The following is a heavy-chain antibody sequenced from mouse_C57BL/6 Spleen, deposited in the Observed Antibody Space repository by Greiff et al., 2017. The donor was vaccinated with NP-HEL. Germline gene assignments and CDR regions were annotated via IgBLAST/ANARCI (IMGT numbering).Heavy chain of an antibody. D-gene: IGHD6-2*01. CDR1: GYTFTSYW. CDR3: ASGSPMDY. V-gene: IGHV1-52*01. CDR2: INPSDSEP. J-gene: IGHJ4*01. Sequence: QVQLQQPGAELVRPGSSVKLSCKASGYTFTSYWMHWVKQRPIQGLEWIGNINPSDSEPHYNQKFKDKATLTVAKSSSTAYMQLSSLTAEDSAVYYCASGSPMDYWGQGTSVTVSS.